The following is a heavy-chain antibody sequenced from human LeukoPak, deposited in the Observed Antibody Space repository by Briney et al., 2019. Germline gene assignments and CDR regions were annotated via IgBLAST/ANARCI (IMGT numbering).Heavy chain of an antibody. J-gene: IGHJ4*02. CDR3: ARHFYSSGWYVVDY. Sequence: PSETLSLTCTVSGGSISSYYWSWVRQPPGKGLEWIGYIYYSGSTNYNPSLKSGVTISVDTSKNKFSLKLSSVTAADTAVYYCARHFYSSGWYVVDYWGQGTLVTVSS. V-gene: IGHV4-59*01. CDR2: IYYSGST. D-gene: IGHD6-19*01. CDR1: GGSISSYY.